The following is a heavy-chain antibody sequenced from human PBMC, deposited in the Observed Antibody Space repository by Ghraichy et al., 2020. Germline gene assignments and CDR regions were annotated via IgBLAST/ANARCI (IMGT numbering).Heavy chain of an antibody. V-gene: IGHV1-8*01. CDR2: MNPNSGNT. CDR3: ARVPSSTYDWFDP. D-gene: IGHD6-13*01. CDR1: GYTFTSYD. J-gene: IGHJ5*02. Sequence: ASVKVSCKASGYTFTSYDINWVRQAAGQGLERMGWMNPNSGNTGYAQKFQGRVTMTRNSSISTAYMELSSLRSEDTAVYYCARVPSSTYDWFDPWGQGTLVTVSS.